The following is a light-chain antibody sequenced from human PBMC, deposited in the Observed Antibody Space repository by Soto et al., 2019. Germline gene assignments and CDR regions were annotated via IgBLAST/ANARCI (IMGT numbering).Light chain of an antibody. Sequence: QAALTQPASLSGSPGQSITISCTGTSSDVGGHNYGSWYQQHPCKAPKLMSYEVSNRPSRVSNRFSGSKSGNTASLTISGLQAEDEADYSCSSYTSTSTYVFGTGTKVTVL. J-gene: IGLJ1*01. CDR3: SSYTSTSTYV. CDR1: SSDVGGHNY. CDR2: EVS. V-gene: IGLV2-14*01.